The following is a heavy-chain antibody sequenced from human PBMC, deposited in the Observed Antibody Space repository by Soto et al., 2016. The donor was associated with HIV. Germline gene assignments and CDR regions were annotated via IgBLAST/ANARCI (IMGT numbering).Heavy chain of an antibody. CDR2: INTDGSIR. CDR1: GFTFRNYW. J-gene: IGHJ6*03. CDR3: ARRPPASSGSYGLLFGYDYQYMDV. V-gene: IGHV3-74*01. Sequence: EVQLVESGGDLVQPGGSLRLSCIASGFTFRNYWMHWVRQGPGRGLVWVSRINTDGSIRNYVGSVKGRFTISRDNAANTVYLEMNGLRAEDTAVYYCARRPPASSGSYGLLFGYDYQYMDVWGTKGTTGYRLL. D-gene: IGHD1-26*01.